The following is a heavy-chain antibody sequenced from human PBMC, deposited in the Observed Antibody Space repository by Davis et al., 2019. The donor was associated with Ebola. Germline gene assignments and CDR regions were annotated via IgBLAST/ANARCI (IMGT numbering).Heavy chain of an antibody. V-gene: IGHV3-7*03. D-gene: IGHD6-13*01. J-gene: IGHJ5*02. CDR2: IKQDGSEK. CDR3: ARDGVSSSSWYSLRWFDP. CDR1: GFTFSSYW. Sequence: GESLKISCAASGFTFSSYWMSWVRQAPGKGLEWVANIKQDGSEKYYVDSVKGRFTISRDNAKNSPYLQMNSLRAEDTAVYYCARDGVSSSSWYSLRWFDPWGQGTLVTVSS.